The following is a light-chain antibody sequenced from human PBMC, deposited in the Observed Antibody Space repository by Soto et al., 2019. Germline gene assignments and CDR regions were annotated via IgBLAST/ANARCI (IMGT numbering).Light chain of an antibody. CDR2: EGT. J-gene: IGLJ1*01. CDR3: CSYAGSRPYV. V-gene: IGLV2-23*01. CDR1: SSDIGSYDL. Sequence: QSALTQPASVSGPLGQSIVISCTGSSSDIGSYDLVSWYQQYPGKAPKVVIFEGTKRGSGVSNRFSGSTSGNTASLTVTGLQTDDGADYYCCSYAGSRPYVFGAGTKLTVL.